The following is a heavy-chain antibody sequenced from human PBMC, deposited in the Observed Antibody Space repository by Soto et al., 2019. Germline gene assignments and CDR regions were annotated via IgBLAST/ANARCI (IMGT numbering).Heavy chain of an antibody. CDR1: GFTFSSYA. CDR3: AKDRGAVAGGYHDAFDI. D-gene: IGHD6-19*01. Sequence: PGGSLRLSCAASGFTFSSYAMSWVRQAPGKGLEWVSAISGSGGSTYYADSVKGRFTISRDNSKNTLYLQMNSLRAEDTAVYYCAKDRGAVAGGYHDAFDIWGQGTMVTVSS. J-gene: IGHJ3*02. V-gene: IGHV3-23*01. CDR2: ISGSGGST.